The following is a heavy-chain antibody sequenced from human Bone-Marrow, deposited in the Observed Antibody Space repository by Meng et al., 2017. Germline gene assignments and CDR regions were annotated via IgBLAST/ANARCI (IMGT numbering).Heavy chain of an antibody. Sequence: QLTQWGAGLLKPSETLSLTCVVSGGSISSSSYYWGWIRQPPGKGLEWIGSIYYSGSTYYNPSLKSRVTISVDTSKNQFSLKLSSVTAADTAVYYCAIGGSSWDEYFQHWGQGTLVTVSS. CDR1: GGSISSSSYY. J-gene: IGHJ1*01. V-gene: IGHV4-39*07. CDR3: AIGGSSWDEYFQH. CDR2: IYYSGST. D-gene: IGHD6-13*01.